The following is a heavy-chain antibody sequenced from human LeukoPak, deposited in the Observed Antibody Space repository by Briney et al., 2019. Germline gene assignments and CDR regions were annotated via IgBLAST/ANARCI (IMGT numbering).Heavy chain of an antibody. J-gene: IGHJ5*02. V-gene: IGHV4-59*01. CDR1: GDSISSYY. CDR3: PREDFSLSGSDYYSWFDP. Sequence: SETLSLTCTVTGDSISSYYWSWIRQPPGKGLDWIGYIYSRGTTKYNPSLKSRVTISVDTSKNQISLRLTSLTAADTAVYFCPREDFSLSGSDYYSWFDPWGQGTLVTVSS. D-gene: IGHD3-10*01. CDR2: IYSRGTT.